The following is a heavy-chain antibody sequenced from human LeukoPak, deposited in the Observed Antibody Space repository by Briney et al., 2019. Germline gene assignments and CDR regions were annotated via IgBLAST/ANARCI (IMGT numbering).Heavy chain of an antibody. J-gene: IGHJ4*02. CDR1: GFTFSSYA. D-gene: IGHD1-26*01. CDR2: LSSNGGST. CDR3: ARVVGATRTHFDY. V-gene: IGHV3-64*01. Sequence: PGGSLRLSCAASGFTFSSYAMHWVRQAPGKGLEYVSALSSNGGSTYYANSVKGRFTISRDNSKNTLYLQMGSLRAEDMAVYYCARVVGATRTHFDYWGQGTLVTVSS.